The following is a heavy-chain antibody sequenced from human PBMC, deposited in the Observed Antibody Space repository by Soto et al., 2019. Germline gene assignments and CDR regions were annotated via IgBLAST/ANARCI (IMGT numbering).Heavy chain of an antibody. CDR3: AKDGAPNRSPLDY. CDR1: GFTFSSYG. Sequence: QVQLVESGGGVVQPGRSLRLSCAASGFTFSSYGMHWVRQAPGKGLEWVAVISYDGSNKYYADSVKGRFTISRDNSKNTLYLQMNSLRAEDTAVYYCAKDGAPNRSPLDYWGQGTLVTVSS. CDR2: ISYDGSNK. D-gene: IGHD1-26*01. J-gene: IGHJ4*02. V-gene: IGHV3-30*18.